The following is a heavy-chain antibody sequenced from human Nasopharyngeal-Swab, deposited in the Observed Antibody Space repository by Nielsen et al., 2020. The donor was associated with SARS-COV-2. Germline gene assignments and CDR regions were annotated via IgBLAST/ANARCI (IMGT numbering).Heavy chain of an antibody. CDR1: GFTFNSYD. CDR2: ISFDGRDK. Sequence: GGSLRLSCAASGFTFNSYDMHWVRQAPGKGLEWVAVISFDGRDKDFEESVRGRFTISRDNSDNMLYLQMNSLKAEDTASYYCAKGSEWLREAPRSDAFDFWGRGTMVSVSS. CDR3: AKGSEWLREAPRSDAFDF. D-gene: IGHD5-12*01. J-gene: IGHJ3*01. V-gene: IGHV3-30*18.